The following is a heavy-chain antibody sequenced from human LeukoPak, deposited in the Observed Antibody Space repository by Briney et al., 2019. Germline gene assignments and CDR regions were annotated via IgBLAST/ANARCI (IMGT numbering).Heavy chain of an antibody. D-gene: IGHD1-14*01. J-gene: IGHJ6*02. Sequence: SETLSLTCAVYGGSFSGYYWSWIRQPPGKGLEWIGEINHSGSTNYNPSLKSRVTISVDTSKNQFSLKLSSVTAADTAVYYCARDLGTGPDYYYYGMDVWGQGTTVTVSS. CDR3: ARDLGTGPDYYYYGMDV. CDR1: GGSFSGYY. V-gene: IGHV4-34*01. CDR2: INHSGST.